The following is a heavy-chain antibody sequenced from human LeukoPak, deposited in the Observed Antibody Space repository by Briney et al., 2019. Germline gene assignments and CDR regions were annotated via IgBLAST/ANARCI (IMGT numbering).Heavy chain of an antibody. D-gene: IGHD3-22*01. CDR1: GFTFSSYA. Sequence: GGSLRLSCAASGFTFSSYAMSWVRQAPGKGLEWVSAISASGGSTYYADSVKGRFTISRDNSKNTLYLQMNSLRAEDTAVYYCAKDAYSGYYPYYFDYWGQGTLVTVSS. V-gene: IGHV3-23*01. J-gene: IGHJ4*02. CDR3: AKDAYSGYYPYYFDY. CDR2: ISASGGST.